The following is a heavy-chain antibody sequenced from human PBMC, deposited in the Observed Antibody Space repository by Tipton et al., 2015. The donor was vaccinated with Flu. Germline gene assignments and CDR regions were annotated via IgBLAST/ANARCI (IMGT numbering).Heavy chain of an antibody. Sequence: TLSLTCAVYGGSFSGYYWSWIRQPPGKGLERIGEINHSGSTNYNPSLKSRVTISVDTSKNQFSLKLSSVTAADTAVYYCARGGDYGSVVNRYFDYWGQGTLVTVSS. CDR1: GGSFSGYY. CDR3: ARGGDYGSVVNRYFDY. J-gene: IGHJ4*02. V-gene: IGHV4-34*01. CDR2: INHSGST. D-gene: IGHD4-17*01.